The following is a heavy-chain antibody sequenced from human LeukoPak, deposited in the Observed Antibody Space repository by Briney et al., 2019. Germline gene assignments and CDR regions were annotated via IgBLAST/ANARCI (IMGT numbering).Heavy chain of an antibody. CDR2: IYYSGST. CDR3: ARYLRGYCSGTSCYDAFDI. V-gene: IGHV4-30-4*08. CDR1: GGSISSGDYY. Sequence: SQTLSLTCTVSGGSISSGDYYWSWIRQPPGKGLEWIGYIYYSGSTYYNPSLKSRVTISVDTSKNQFSLKLSSVTAADTAVYYCARYLRGYCSGTSCYDAFDIWGQGTMVTVSS. J-gene: IGHJ3*02. D-gene: IGHD2-2*01.